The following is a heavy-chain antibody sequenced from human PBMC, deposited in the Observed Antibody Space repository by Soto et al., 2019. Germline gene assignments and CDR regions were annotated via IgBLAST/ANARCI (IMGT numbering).Heavy chain of an antibody. CDR3: ARKIAAAGPEDY. D-gene: IGHD6-25*01. CDR1: GYSFTSYF. CDR2: IYPGDSDT. Sequence: GESLKICGKGSGYSFTSYFIGWVRQMPGKGLEWMGIIYPGDSDTRYSPSFQGQVTISADKSISTAYLQWSSLKASDTAMYYCARKIAAAGPEDYWGQGTLVTVSS. J-gene: IGHJ4*02. V-gene: IGHV5-51*01.